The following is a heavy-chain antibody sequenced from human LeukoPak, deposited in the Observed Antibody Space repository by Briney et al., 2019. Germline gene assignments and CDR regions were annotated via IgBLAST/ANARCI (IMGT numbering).Heavy chain of an antibody. V-gene: IGHV3-7*01. CDR3: ARLGPQMLGLLLWDV. Sequence: PGGSLRLSCAASGFTFSSYWMSWVRQAPGEGLEWVANIKQDGSEKYYVDSVKGRFTISRDNAKNSLYLQMNSLRAEDTAVYYCARLGPQMLGLLLWDVWGKGTTVTVSS. D-gene: IGHD3-22*01. CDR2: IKQDGSEK. CDR1: GFTFSSYW. J-gene: IGHJ6*04.